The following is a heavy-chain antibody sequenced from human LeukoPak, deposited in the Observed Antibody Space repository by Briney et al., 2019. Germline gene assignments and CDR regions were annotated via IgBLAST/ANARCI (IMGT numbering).Heavy chain of an antibody. J-gene: IGHJ5*02. V-gene: IGHV1-2*02. CDR1: GYTFTGYY. D-gene: IGHD1-7*01. Sequence: ASVKVSCKASGYTFTGYYMHWVRQAPGQGLEWMGWINPNSGGTNYAQKFQGRVTMTRDTSISTAYMELSRLRSDDTAVYYCARGALKGTGTSFDPWGQGTLVTVSS. CDR3: ARGALKGTGTSFDP. CDR2: INPNSGGT.